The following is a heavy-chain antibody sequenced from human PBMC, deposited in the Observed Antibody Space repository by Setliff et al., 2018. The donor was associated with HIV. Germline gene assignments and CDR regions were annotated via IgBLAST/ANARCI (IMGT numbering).Heavy chain of an antibody. D-gene: IGHD5-12*01. CDR3: ARRTQGGYSGYDPYYYYYYMDV. CDR1: GYTFIDYF. V-gene: IGHV1-2*02. Sequence: ASVKVSCKASGYTFIDYFMHWVRQAPGQGLEWMGWISPNNGDTNIPQRFRGRVTMTRDTSINTAYMELSGLRSDDTAVYYCARRTQGGYSGYDPYYYYYYMDVWGKGTTVTVSS. J-gene: IGHJ6*03. CDR2: ISPNNGDT.